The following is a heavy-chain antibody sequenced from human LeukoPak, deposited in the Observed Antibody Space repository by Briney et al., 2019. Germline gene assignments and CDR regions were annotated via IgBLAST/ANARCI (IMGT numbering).Heavy chain of an antibody. CDR2: IIGSGGST. J-gene: IGHJ4*02. CDR3: AKARSGWYRGGIDY. Sequence: GGSLILSCAASGFTFSSYAMSWVRQPPGKGLEWVSAIIGSGGSTYYADSVKGRFTISRDNSKNTLYLQMNSLRAEDTAVYYCAKARSGWYRGGIDYWGQGTLVTVSS. V-gene: IGHV3-23*01. D-gene: IGHD6-19*01. CDR1: GFTFSSYA.